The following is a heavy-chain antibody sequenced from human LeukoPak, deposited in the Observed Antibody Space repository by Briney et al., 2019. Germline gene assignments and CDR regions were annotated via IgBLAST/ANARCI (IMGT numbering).Heavy chain of an antibody. CDR2: IYYSGST. Sequence: SETLSLTCTVSGGSISSSSYYWGWIRQPPGKGLEWIGSIYYSGSTYYNPSLKSRVTISVDTSKNQLSLKLSSVTAADTAVYYCAREYCSGGSCYSDYFDYWGQGNLVTVSS. CDR3: AREYCSGGSCYSDYFDY. CDR1: GGSISSSSYY. J-gene: IGHJ4*02. V-gene: IGHV4-39*07. D-gene: IGHD2-15*01.